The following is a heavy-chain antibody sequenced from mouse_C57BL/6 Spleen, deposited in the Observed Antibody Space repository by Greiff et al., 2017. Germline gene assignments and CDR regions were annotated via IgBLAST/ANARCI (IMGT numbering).Heavy chain of an antibody. D-gene: IGHD1-1*01. CDR1: GFTFSDYY. CDR3: ARERDYYGSGGFAY. V-gene: IGHV5-16*01. CDR2: INYDGSST. J-gene: IGHJ3*01. Sequence: EVHLVESEGGLVQPGSSMKLSCTASGFTFSDYYMAWVRQVPEKGLEWVANINYDGSSTYYLDSLKSRFIISRDNAKNILYLQMSSLKSEDTATYYCARERDYYGSGGFAYWGQGTLVTVSA.